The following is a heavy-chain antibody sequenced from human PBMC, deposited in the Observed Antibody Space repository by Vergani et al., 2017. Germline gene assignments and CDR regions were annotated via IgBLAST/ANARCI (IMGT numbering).Heavy chain of an antibody. J-gene: IGHJ5*02. D-gene: IGHD4-23*01. CDR3: ARADYGGLSGWFDP. Sequence: QVQLQESGPGLVKPSQTLSLTCTVSGGSISSGDYYWSWIRQPPGKGLEWIGYIYYSWSTYYNPSLKSRVTRSVDTSQNQFSLKLSSVTAADTAVYYCARADYGGLSGWFDPWGQGTLVTVSS. CDR2: IYYSWST. V-gene: IGHV4-30-4*01. CDR1: GGSISSGDYY.